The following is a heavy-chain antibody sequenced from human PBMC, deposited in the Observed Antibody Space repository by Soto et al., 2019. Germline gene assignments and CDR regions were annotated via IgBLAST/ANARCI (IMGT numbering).Heavy chain of an antibody. CDR1: GFTFSSYA. J-gene: IGHJ6*03. V-gene: IGHV3-64*01. D-gene: IGHD2-15*01. Sequence: GGSLRLSCAASGFTFSSYAMHWVRQAPGKGLEYVSAISSNGGSTYYANSVKGRFTISRDNSKNTLYLQMGSLRAEDMAVYYCARDGSARYYYYYYMDVWGKGTTVTVSS. CDR2: ISSNGGST. CDR3: ARDGSARYYYYYYMDV.